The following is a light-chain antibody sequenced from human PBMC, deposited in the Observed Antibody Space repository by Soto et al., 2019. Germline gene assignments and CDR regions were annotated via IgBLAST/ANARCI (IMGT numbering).Light chain of an antibody. Sequence: FCLGERDENNNRASQSVTSTYLAWYQHKPGQAPRLLIYGASSRATGIPDRFSGSGPGTDFTLSLRRLDPQDTALPFCQPYCSSPRTFGGGTKVDIK. CDR2: GAS. V-gene: IGKV3-20*01. CDR1: QSVTSTY. J-gene: IGKJ4*01. CDR3: QPYCSSPRT.